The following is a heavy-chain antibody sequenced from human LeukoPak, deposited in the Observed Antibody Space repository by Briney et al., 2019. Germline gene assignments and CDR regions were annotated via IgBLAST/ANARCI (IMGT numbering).Heavy chain of an antibody. D-gene: IGHD3-10*01. CDR1: GFTFSSYG. CDR2: IWYDGSNK. CDR3: ARAHRGLDAFDI. Sequence: PGGSLRLSCAASGFTFSSYGMHWVRQAPGKGLEWVAVIWYDGSNKYYADSVKGRFTISRDNSKNTPYLQMNSLRAEDTAVYYCARAHRGLDAFDIWGQGTMVTVSS. V-gene: IGHV3-33*01. J-gene: IGHJ3*02.